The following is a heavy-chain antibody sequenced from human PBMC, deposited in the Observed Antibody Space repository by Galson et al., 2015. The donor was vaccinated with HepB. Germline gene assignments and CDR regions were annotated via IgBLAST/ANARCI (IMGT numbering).Heavy chain of an antibody. CDR3: ARQDSTYYGSGSPQNWFDP. V-gene: IGHV5-51*01. CDR2: IYPGDSDT. J-gene: IGHJ5*02. D-gene: IGHD3-10*01. CDR1: GYSFTSYW. Sequence: QSGAEVKKPGESLKISCKGSGYSFTSYWIGWVRQMPGKGLEWMGIIYPGDSDTRYSPSFQGQVTISADKSISTAYLQWSSLKASDTAMYYCARQDSTYYGSGSPQNWFDPWGQGTLVTVSS.